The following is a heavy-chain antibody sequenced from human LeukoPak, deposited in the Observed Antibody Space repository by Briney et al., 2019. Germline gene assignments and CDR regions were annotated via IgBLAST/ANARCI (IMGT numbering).Heavy chain of an antibody. Sequence: PGGSLRLSCVVSGFTFSNYWMDWVRQAPGKGLEWVAFIKQDGSETSYVDSVKGRFTISRDNAKNSLYLQMNSLRAEDTAVYYCARISGWYCDYWGQGTLVTVSS. J-gene: IGHJ4*02. CDR3: ARISGWYCDY. CDR2: IKQDGSET. D-gene: IGHD6-19*01. V-gene: IGHV3-7*01. CDR1: GFTFSNYW.